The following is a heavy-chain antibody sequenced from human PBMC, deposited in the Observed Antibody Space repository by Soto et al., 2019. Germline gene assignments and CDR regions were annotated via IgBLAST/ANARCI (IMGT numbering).Heavy chain of an antibody. V-gene: IGHV3-30*18. CDR1: GFTFRGHG. D-gene: IGHD5-18*01. CDR2: ISYDGSIK. J-gene: IGHJ6*02. CDR3: ANSEYSRYKNIDV. Sequence: GGSLRLSCAASGFTFRGHGMHWVRQAPGRGLEWVALISYDGSIKYYADSVRGRFTISRDNSKNTLYLEMNSLRAEDTAVYYCANSEYSRYKNIDVWGQGTTVTVSS.